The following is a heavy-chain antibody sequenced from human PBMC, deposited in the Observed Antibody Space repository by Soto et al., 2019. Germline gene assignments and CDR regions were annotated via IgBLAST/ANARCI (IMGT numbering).Heavy chain of an antibody. CDR2: ISESGGST. CDR3: AKRNPYSSGWYSPIFDY. D-gene: IGHD6-13*01. Sequence: PGGSLRLSCAASGFSFSDYAMSWVRQAPGKGLEWVSGISESGGSTHYADSVRGRFTVSRDNSKNSLSLRMNSLRDEDTAVYFCAKRNPYSSGWYSPIFDYWGQGALVTVSS. J-gene: IGHJ4*02. CDR1: GFSFSDYA. V-gene: IGHV3-23*01.